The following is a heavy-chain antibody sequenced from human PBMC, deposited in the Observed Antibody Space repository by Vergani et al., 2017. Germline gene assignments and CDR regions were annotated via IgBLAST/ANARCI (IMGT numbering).Heavy chain of an antibody. J-gene: IGHJ3*02. V-gene: IGHV1-46*01. CDR3: ARDQPGYSYGWGAFDI. CDR1: GYTFTSYY. Sequence: QVPLVQSGAEVKKPGASVKVSCKASGYTFTSYYMHWVRQAPGQGLEWMGIINPSGGSTSYAQKFQGRVTMTRDTSTSTVYMELSSLRSEDTAVYYCARDQPGYSYGWGAFDIWGQGTMVTVSS. CDR2: INPSGGST. D-gene: IGHD5-18*01.